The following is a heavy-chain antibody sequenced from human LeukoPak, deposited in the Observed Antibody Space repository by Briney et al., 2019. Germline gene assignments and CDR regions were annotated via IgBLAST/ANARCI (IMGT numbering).Heavy chain of an antibody. Sequence: GGSLRLSCAASGSTFSKAWMTWVRQALGKGLEWVGRIRSKADGGTTDYAAPVKGRFTISRDDSQNTLYLQMDSLKSEDTAVYYCTTPYGGAFHIWGQGTMVTVSS. CDR1: GSTFSKAW. J-gene: IGHJ3*02. V-gene: IGHV3-15*05. CDR3: TTPYGGAFHI. CDR2: IRSKADGGTT. D-gene: IGHD4-17*01.